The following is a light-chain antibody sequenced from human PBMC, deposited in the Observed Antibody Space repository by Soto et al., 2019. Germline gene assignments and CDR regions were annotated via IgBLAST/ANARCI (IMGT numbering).Light chain of an antibody. CDR3: QQYDNLIT. CDR2: DAS. V-gene: IGKV1-33*01. CDR1: QDISNY. J-gene: IGKJ5*01. Sequence: MHMTQSPSSLSASLGYRFTISCQASQDISNYLNWYQQKPGKAPKLLIYDASNLETGVPSRFSGSGSGTDFTFTISNLQPEDIATYYCQQYDNLITFGQGTRLEIK.